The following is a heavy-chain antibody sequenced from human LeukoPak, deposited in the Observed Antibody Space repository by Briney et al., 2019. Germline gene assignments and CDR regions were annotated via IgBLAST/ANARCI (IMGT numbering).Heavy chain of an antibody. CDR1: GGSISSYY. J-gene: IGHJ3*02. D-gene: IGHD6-19*01. V-gene: IGHV4-59*01. CDR2: IYYSGST. CDR3: ARAAVAYDAFDI. Sequence: PSETLSLTCTVSGGSISSYYWSWIRQPPGKGLEWIGYIYYSGSTNYNPSLKSRVTISVDTSKNQFSLKLSSVTAADTAVYYCARAAVAYDAFDIWGQGTIVTVSS.